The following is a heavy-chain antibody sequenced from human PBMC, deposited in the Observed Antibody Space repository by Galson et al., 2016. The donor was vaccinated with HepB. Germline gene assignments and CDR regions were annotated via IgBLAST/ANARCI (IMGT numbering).Heavy chain of an antibody. Sequence: SVKVSCKVSGYGLTELSIHWVRQTLGKGLEWMGGFDPEDRETIYAQKFQGRATMTEDTSTDIAYMELTNLTSEDTAVYYCATGTYCSRLNCDDDYYGMDVWGKGTTVTVSS. D-gene: IGHD2-2*01. V-gene: IGHV1-24*01. CDR1: GYGLTELS. J-gene: IGHJ6*04. CDR2: FDPEDRET. CDR3: ATGTYCSRLNCDDDYYGMDV.